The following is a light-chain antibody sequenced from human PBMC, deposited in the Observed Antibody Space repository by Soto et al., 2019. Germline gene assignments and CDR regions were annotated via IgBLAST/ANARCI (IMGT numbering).Light chain of an antibody. CDR3: QQYYNTPYT. CDR2: WAS. V-gene: IGKV4-1*01. CDR1: QSVLYSSKNRNY. J-gene: IGKJ2*01. Sequence: DIVMTQSPDSLAVSLGERATINCKSSQSVLYSSKNRNYLAWYQQKPGQPPKLLIYWASTRESGVPDRFSGSGSGTDFTLTISGLQAEDVAVYYCQQYYNTPYTFGQGTNLEIK.